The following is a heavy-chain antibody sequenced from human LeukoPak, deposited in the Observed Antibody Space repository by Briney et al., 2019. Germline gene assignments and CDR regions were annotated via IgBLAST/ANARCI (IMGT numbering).Heavy chain of an antibody. CDR2: IWYDGSNK. CDR1: GFTFSSYG. Sequence: GGSLRLSCAASGFTFSSYGMHWVRQAPGKGLEWVAVIWYDGSNKYYADSVKGRFTISRDNSKNTLYLQTNSLRAEDTAVYYCASGPYYYDSSGILGSWGQGTLVTVSS. CDR3: ASGPYYYDSSGILGS. V-gene: IGHV3-33*01. J-gene: IGHJ4*02. D-gene: IGHD3-22*01.